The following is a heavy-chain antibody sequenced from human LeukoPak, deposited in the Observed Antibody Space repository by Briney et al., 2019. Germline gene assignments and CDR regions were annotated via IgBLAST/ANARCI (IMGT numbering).Heavy chain of an antibody. D-gene: IGHD1-20*01. Sequence: ASVKVSCKASGGTFSSYAISWVRQAPGQGLEWMGGIIPIFGTANYAQKFQGRVTITTDESTSTAYMELSSLRSEGTAVYYCARHRRYNWNYFDYWGQGTLVTVSS. CDR1: GGTFSSYA. CDR2: IIPIFGTA. V-gene: IGHV1-69*05. CDR3: ARHRRYNWNYFDY. J-gene: IGHJ4*02.